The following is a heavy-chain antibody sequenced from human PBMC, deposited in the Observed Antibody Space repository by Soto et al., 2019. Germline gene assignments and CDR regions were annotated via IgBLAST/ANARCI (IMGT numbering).Heavy chain of an antibody. V-gene: IGHV4-59*01. D-gene: IGHD3-22*01. CDR2: IYYSGST. CDR1: GGSISSYY. Sequence: SETLSLTCTVSGGSISSYYWSWIRQPPGKGLEWIGYIYYSGSTNYNPSLKSRVTISVDTSKNQFSLKLSSVTAADTAVYYCARETYYYDSSGSSAFDYWGQGTLVTVSS. J-gene: IGHJ4*02. CDR3: ARETYYYDSSGSSAFDY.